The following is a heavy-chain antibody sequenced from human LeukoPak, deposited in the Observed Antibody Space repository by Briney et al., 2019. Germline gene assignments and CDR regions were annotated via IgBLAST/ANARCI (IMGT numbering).Heavy chain of an antibody. CDR3: ARETTVIKKIDY. CDR2: ISASGSVT. Sequence: PGGSLRLSCAASGFSLSTYEMNWVRQAPGKGLEWISYISASGSVTHYADSVEGRFTISRDNGKNSLYLQMNSLRDEDTAIYYCARETTVIKKIDYWGQGTLVTVSS. V-gene: IGHV3-48*03. CDR1: GFSLSTYE. D-gene: IGHD4-17*01. J-gene: IGHJ4*02.